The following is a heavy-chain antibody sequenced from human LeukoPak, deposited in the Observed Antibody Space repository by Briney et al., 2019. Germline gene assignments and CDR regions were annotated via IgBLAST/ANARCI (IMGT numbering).Heavy chain of an antibody. CDR1: GSTFSSYE. CDR2: ISSSGGTI. Sequence: PGGSLRLSCAASGSTFSSYEMNWVRQAPGKGLEWVSYISSSGGTIYYADSVKGRFTISRDNAKNSLYLQMNSLRAEDTAVYYCARRGSGPDYWGQGTLVTVSS. V-gene: IGHV3-48*03. D-gene: IGHD3-10*01. CDR3: ARRGSGPDY. J-gene: IGHJ4*02.